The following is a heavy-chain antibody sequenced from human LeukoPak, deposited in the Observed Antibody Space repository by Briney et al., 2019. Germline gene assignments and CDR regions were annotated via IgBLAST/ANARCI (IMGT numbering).Heavy chain of an antibody. Sequence: PGGSLRLSCAASGFTVSSNYMNWVRQAPGKGLEWVSVIYSGGSTYYADSVKGKFTISRDNAKNSRYLQMDSLRAEDTAVYYCAIYISDVGATRLFDYWGQGTLVTVSS. D-gene: IGHD1-26*01. CDR2: IYSGGST. CDR3: AIYISDVGATRLFDY. J-gene: IGHJ4*02. CDR1: GFTVSSNY. V-gene: IGHV3-66*01.